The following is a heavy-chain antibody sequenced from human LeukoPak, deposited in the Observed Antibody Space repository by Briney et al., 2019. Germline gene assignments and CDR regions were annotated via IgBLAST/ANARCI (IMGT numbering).Heavy chain of an antibody. Sequence: GGSLRLSCAASGFTFSSYGMHWVRQAPGKGLEGVVVIWYDGSNKYYADSVKGRFTISRDNSKNTLYLQMNSLRAEDTAVYYCAKNPQPVYYYYMDVWGKGTAVTVSS. CDR3: AKNPQPVYYYYMDV. J-gene: IGHJ6*03. CDR1: GFTFSSYG. CDR2: IWYDGSNK. V-gene: IGHV3-33*06. D-gene: IGHD6-6*01.